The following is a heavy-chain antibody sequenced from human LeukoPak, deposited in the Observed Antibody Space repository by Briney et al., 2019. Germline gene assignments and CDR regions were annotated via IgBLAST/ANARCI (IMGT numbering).Heavy chain of an antibody. CDR3: ARRAKSQQLVIGYFDY. J-gene: IGHJ4*02. Sequence: GESLKISCKASGYSFSSYWIAWVRQMPGKGLEWMGLIYPGDSDTRYSPSFQGQVTISADKSISTAYLQWSSLKASDTAMYYCARRAKSQQLVIGYFDYWGQGTLVTVSS. V-gene: IGHV5-51*01. CDR1: GYSFSSYW. CDR2: IYPGDSDT. D-gene: IGHD6-13*01.